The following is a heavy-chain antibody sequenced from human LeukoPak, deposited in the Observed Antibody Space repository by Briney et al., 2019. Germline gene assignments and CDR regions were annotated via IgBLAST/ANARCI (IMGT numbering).Heavy chain of an antibody. D-gene: IGHD1-1*01. Sequence: GRSLRLSCTSSGFTFGDYAMSWIRQAPGKGLEWVGFIRSKAYGETADYAASVKGRFTISRDDSKAIAYLQMNSLKTEDTAVYHCTRDRGAYNLYDYWGQGTLVTVSS. CDR3: TRDRGAYNLYDY. V-gene: IGHV3-49*03. CDR2: IRSKAYGETA. J-gene: IGHJ4*02. CDR1: GFTFGDYA.